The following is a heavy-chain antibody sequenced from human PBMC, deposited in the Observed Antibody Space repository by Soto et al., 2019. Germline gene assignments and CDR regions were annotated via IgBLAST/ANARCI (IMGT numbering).Heavy chain of an antibody. D-gene: IGHD4-17*01. J-gene: IGHJ4*02. V-gene: IGHV4-61*01. CDR2: IYNSKTT. CDR1: GSPVSGGIYY. CDR3: ARYHDYGDYGYFDS. Sequence: PSETLSLTCTVSGSPVSGGIYYWTWIRQPPGKGLEWIGYIYNSKTTNYNASLRSRVTISVDTSKNQFSLRLTSVTAADTAVYYCARYHDYGDYGYFDSWGQGTLVTVSS.